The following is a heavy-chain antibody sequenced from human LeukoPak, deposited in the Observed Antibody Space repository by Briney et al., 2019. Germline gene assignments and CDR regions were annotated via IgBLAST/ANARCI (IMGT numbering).Heavy chain of an antibody. V-gene: IGHV5-51*01. CDR3: ARSYDSSGYYVGLDY. J-gene: IGHJ4*02. CDR2: IYPADSDT. D-gene: IGHD3-22*01. CDR1: GYSFTTYW. Sequence: GESLKISCKGSGYSFTTYWIPWVRQMPGKGLEWMGIIYPADSDTKYSPSFQGQVTISVDKSSNTAYLKWSSLQASDTAMYYCARSYDSSGYYVGLDYWGQGTLVTVSS.